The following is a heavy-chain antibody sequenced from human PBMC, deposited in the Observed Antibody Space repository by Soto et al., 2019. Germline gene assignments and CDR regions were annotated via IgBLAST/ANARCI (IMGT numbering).Heavy chain of an antibody. CDR1: GYTFTSYL. D-gene: IGHD3-10*01. CDR2: INAGNGNT. Sequence: ASVKVSCKASGYTFTSYLMHWVRQAPGQRLEWMGWINAGNGNTKYSQNFQGRVTITRDTSASTAYMEVSSLRSEDTAVYYCARDGRGFEYWGQGTLVTVSS. J-gene: IGHJ4*02. CDR3: ARDGRGFEY. V-gene: IGHV1-3*01.